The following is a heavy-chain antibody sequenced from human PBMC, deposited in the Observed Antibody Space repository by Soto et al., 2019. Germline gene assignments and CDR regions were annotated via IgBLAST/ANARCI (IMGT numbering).Heavy chain of an antibody. D-gene: IGHD3-10*01. Sequence: QVQLQESGPGLVKPSETLSLTCNVSGGSVNSCSYYWRWIRQPPGKRLEWIGSLYYSGSTNYNPHPQTRVTISGETSKNQFSLKLRSVTVANTAVYFCAWESREFSSSGSLDGWGPRTRVLVS. V-gene: IGHV4-61*01. J-gene: IGHJ6*02. CDR3: AWESREFSSSGSLDG. CDR1: GGSVNSCSYY. CDR2: LYYSGST.